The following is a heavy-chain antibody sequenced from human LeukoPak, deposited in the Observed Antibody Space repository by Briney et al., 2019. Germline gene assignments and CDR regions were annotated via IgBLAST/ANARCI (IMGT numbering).Heavy chain of an antibody. Sequence: SETLSLTCAVYGGSFSGYYWSWIRQPPGKGLEWIGEINHSGSTYYNPSLKSRVTISVDTSKNQFSLKLSSVTAADTAVYYCARDPAVAAPGDYWGQGTLVTVSS. CDR2: INHSGST. CDR1: GGSFSGYY. J-gene: IGHJ4*02. D-gene: IGHD6-19*01. V-gene: IGHV4-34*01. CDR3: ARDPAVAAPGDY.